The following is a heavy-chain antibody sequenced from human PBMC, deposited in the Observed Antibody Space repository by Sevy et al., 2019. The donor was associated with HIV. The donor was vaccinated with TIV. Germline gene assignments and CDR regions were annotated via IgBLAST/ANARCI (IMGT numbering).Heavy chain of an antibody. CDR1: GYTFSAYR. D-gene: IGHD2-15*01. CDR2: ISPHNGDR. J-gene: IGHJ4*02. Sequence: ASVKVSCKSSGYTFSAYRITWVRQAPGQGLEWMGWISPHNGDRNYAQKLQDRITMITATSTNTAFMELTSLRSDDTAVYYCARAYCSGGRCYSLAYWGQGTLVTVSS. V-gene: IGHV1-18*01. CDR3: ARAYCSGGRCYSLAY.